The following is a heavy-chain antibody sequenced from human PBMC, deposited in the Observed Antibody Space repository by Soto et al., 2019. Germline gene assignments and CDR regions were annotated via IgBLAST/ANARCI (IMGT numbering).Heavy chain of an antibody. CDR2: IDWDDDK. V-gene: IGHV2-70*01. D-gene: IGHD3-10*01. CDR3: ARIPGIYYGSGTPVYYYYGMDV. J-gene: IGHJ6*02. Sequence: GPTLVNPTQTLTLTCTFSGFSLSTSGMCVSWIRQPPGKALEWLALIDWDDDKYYSTSLKTRLTISKDTSKNQVVLTMTNMDPVDTATYYCARIPGIYYGSGTPVYYYYGMDVWGQGTTVTVSS. CDR1: GFSLSTSGMC.